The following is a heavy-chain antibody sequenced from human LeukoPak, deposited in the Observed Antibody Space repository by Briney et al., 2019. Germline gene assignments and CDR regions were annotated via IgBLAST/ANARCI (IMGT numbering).Heavy chain of an antibody. D-gene: IGHD6-13*01. J-gene: IGHJ3*02. CDR1: GYSFSNFW. CDR2: VYPGDSEN. CDR3: ARQEGEQQLVGNAFDI. V-gene: IGHV5-51*01. Sequence: GESLKISCKASGYSFSNFWIGWVCQVPGKGLEWMGLVYPGDSENRFSPSFQGQVTISADKSISTAYLQWSSLKASDTAIYYCARQEGEQQLVGNAFDIWGQGTMVTVSS.